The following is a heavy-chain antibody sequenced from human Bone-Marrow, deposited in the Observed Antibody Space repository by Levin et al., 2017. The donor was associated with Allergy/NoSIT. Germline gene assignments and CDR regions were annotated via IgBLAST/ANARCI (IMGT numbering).Heavy chain of an antibody. D-gene: IGHD3-10*01. CDR1: GYHFTDYW. V-gene: IGHV5-51*01. J-gene: IGHJ4*02. CDR3: ARQSDELPPYDGEWVEEHYFDY. Sequence: KVSCQGSGYHFTDYWIGWVRQSPGKGLEWMGNIYPGDSETRSSPSFQGQVTISVDKSVNTAYLQWDSLRAPDTAMHYCARQSDELPPYDGEWVEEHYFDYWGQGTLVTFSS. CDR2: IYPGDSET.